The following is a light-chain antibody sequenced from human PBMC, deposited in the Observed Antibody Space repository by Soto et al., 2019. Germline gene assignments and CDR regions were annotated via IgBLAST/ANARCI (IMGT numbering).Light chain of an antibody. CDR1: HSISNY. J-gene: IGKJ5*01. Sequence: DIQLTQSPSSLSASAGDRVTITCRASHSISNYLNWYQYRPGKAPSLLIYAASTLQSGVPSRFIGSESGTEITLTITSLQPEDSATDYCQQSYSTPITFGQGTRLEIK. CDR3: QQSYSTPIT. V-gene: IGKV1-39*01. CDR2: AAS.